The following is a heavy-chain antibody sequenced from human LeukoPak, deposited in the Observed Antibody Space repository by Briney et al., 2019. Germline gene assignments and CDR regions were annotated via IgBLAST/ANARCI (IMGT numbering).Heavy chain of an antibody. D-gene: IGHD4-17*01. J-gene: IGHJ6*03. V-gene: IGHV4-34*01. Sequence: SETLSLTCAVYGGSFTGYYWSWIRQPPGKGLDWIGEINHSGSTNYNPSLKSRVTISVDTSKNQFSLKLSSVTAADTAVYYCARGFGVTTYYYMDVWGKGTTVTVSS. CDR3: ARGFGVTTYYYMDV. CDR1: GGSFTGYY. CDR2: INHSGST.